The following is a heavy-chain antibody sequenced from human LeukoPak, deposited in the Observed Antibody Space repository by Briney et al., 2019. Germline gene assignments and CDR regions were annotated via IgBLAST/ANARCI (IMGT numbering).Heavy chain of an antibody. D-gene: IGHD3-22*01. CDR1: GGSFSGYY. Sequence: SETLSLTCAVYGGSFSGYYWSWIRQPPGKGLEWIGYIYYSGSTNYNPSLKSRVTISVDTSKNQFSLKLSSVTAADTAVYYCARLAPPPYYYDSSGYGWGFDPWGQGTLVTVSS. V-gene: IGHV4-59*01. CDR2: IYYSGST. J-gene: IGHJ5*02. CDR3: ARLAPPPYYYDSSGYGWGFDP.